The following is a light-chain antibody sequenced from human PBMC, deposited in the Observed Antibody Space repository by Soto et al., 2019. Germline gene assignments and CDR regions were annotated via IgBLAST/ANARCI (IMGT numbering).Light chain of an antibody. CDR1: QVIGNR. J-gene: IGKJ1*01. V-gene: IGKV1-27*01. CDR2: AAS. Sequence: DIQMTQSPSSLSASVGDRVTITCRASQVIGNRLAWYQQNPGKVPKLLIYAASTLQSGVPFRYSGSGSGTDFTLTISSLQPEDVATYYCQNYNSGPWTFGQGTKVEIK. CDR3: QNYNSGPWT.